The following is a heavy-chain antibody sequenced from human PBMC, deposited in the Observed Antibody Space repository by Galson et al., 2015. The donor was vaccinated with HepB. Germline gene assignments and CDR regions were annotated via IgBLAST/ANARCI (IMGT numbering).Heavy chain of an antibody. CDR3: AREKGGGPPYYYYGLDV. CDR1: GGSINSGDHY. CDR2: IHYSGST. V-gene: IGHV4-30-4*01. D-gene: IGHD3-16*01. Sequence: TLSLTCTVSGGSINSGDHYWSWIRQPPGKGLEWIGYIHYSGSTYYNPTLKSRPTMSVDTSKNQFSLKLNSVTAADTAVYYCAREKGGGPPYYYYGLDVWGQGTTVTVSS. J-gene: IGHJ6*02.